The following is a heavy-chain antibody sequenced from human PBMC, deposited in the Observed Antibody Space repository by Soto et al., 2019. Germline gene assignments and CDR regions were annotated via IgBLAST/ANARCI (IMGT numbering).Heavy chain of an antibody. CDR3: ARDLSYCGVDCYNGRVD. CDR1: GGSISSGDYY. J-gene: IGHJ4*02. CDR2: IYYSGST. V-gene: IGHV4-30-4*01. Sequence: QVQLQESGPGLVKPSQTLSLTCTVSGGSISSGDYYWSWIRQPPGKGLEWIGYIYYSGSTYYNPSLKSRVTIAVDTSKNQFSLKLSSVTAADTAVYYCARDLSYCGVDCYNGRVDWGQGTLVTVSS. D-gene: IGHD2-21*02.